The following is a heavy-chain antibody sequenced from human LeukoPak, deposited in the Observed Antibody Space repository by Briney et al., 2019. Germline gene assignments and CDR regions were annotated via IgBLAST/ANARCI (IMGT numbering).Heavy chain of an antibody. D-gene: IGHD1-26*01. J-gene: IGHJ4*02. CDR2: INWNGGST. Sequence: GGSLRLSCAASGFTFDDYGMSWVRQAPGKGLEWVSGINWNGGSTGYADSMKGRFTISRDNAKNSLYLQMNSLRAEDTALYYCARGGYSGSYYEDFDYWGQGTLVTVSS. CDR1: GFTFDDYG. CDR3: ARGGYSGSYYEDFDY. V-gene: IGHV3-20*04.